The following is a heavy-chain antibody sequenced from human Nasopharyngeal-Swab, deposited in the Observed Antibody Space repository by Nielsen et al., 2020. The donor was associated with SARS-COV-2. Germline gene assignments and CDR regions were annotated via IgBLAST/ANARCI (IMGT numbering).Heavy chain of an antibody. V-gene: IGHV4-30-2*01. D-gene: IGHD4-11*01. Sequence: SETLSLTCAVSGGSISRPGYSWNWIRQPPGQALEWLGYIYHSGSAYYNLSLKSRLSISVDTSKNQFSLELSSVTAADTAVYFCARKRDYSGYDFLGQGALVTVTS. CDR3: ARKRDYSGYDF. CDR1: GGSISRPGYS. J-gene: IGHJ4*02. CDR2: IYHSGSA.